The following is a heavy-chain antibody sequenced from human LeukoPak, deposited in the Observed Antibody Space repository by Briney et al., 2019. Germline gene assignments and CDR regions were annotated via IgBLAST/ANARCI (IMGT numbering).Heavy chain of an antibody. Sequence: PSETLSLTGTVSGGSINSYYWSWIRQPPGKGLEGIGYIYDSGSTNYNPSLKSRVTISVDTSKNQFSLKLSSVTAADTAVYYCACLTTADAFDIWGQGTMVTVSS. V-gene: IGHV4-59*01. D-gene: IGHD3-22*01. CDR2: IYDSGST. J-gene: IGHJ3*02. CDR1: GGSINSYY. CDR3: ACLTTADAFDI.